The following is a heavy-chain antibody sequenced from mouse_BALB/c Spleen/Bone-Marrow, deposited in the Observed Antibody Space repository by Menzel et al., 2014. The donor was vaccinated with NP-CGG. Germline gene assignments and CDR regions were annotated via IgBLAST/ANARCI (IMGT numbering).Heavy chain of an antibody. CDR3: ARSYYGSPYFDY. D-gene: IGHD1-1*01. V-gene: IGHV1-54*01. CDR1: GYAFTNYS. CDR2: INPGSGGT. Sequence: VQLQQSGAELVRPGTSVKVSCKASGYAFTNYSIEWVKQRPGQGLEWIGVINPGSGGTNYNEKFKGKATLTADKSSSTAYMQFSSLTSDDSAVYFCARSYYGSPYFDYWGQGTTLTVSS. J-gene: IGHJ2*01.